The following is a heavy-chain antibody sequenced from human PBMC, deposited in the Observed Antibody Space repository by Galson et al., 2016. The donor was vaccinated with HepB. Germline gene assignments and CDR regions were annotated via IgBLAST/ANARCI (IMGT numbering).Heavy chain of an antibody. J-gene: IGHJ4*02. Sequence: SLRLSCAASGFTFGIYSMNWVRQAPGKGLEWTSYISTTGGTIYYADSVKGRFTISRDNAKNSLYLQMNSLRAEDTAVYYCARDRELIIAARPDFFDYWGQGTLVTVSS. V-gene: IGHV3-48*01. D-gene: IGHD6-6*01. CDR1: GFTFGIYS. CDR3: ARDRELIIAARPDFFDY. CDR2: ISTTGGTI.